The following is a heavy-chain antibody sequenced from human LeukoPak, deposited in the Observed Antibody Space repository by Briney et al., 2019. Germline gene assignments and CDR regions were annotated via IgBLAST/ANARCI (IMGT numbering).Heavy chain of an antibody. CDR3: ARTRDSGSADY. Sequence: SETLSLTCAVSGGSISSYYWSWIRQPPGKGLEWIGYIYYSGGTNYNPSLKSRVTISVDTSKNQFSLKLSSVTAADTAVYYCARTRDSGSADYWGQGALVTVSS. CDR2: IYYSGGT. J-gene: IGHJ4*02. CDR1: GGSISSYY. D-gene: IGHD3-10*01. V-gene: IGHV4-59*01.